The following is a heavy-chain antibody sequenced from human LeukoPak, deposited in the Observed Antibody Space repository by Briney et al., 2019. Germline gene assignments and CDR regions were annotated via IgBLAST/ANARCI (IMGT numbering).Heavy chain of an antibody. CDR3: AKDRANFGVAYFDY. Sequence: PGGSLRLSCAASGSIFSTYGMHWVRQAPGKGLEWVAFIRYEGSNKYYVDSVRGRFTISRDNSKNTLYLQMNSLRAEDTAVYYCAKDRANFGVAYFDYWGQGTLVTVSS. D-gene: IGHD3-3*01. J-gene: IGHJ4*02. CDR1: GSIFSTYG. CDR2: IRYEGSNK. V-gene: IGHV3-30*02.